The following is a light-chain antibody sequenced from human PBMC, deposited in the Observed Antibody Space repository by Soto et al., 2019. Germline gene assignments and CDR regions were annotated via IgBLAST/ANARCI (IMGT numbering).Light chain of an antibody. CDR1: QSVSSSY. CDR3: QQYGSPPT. J-gene: IGKJ2*01. Sequence: EIVLTQSPGTLSLSPGERATLSCRGSQSVSSSYLAWYQQKPGQAPRLLIYGASSRATGIPDRFSGSGSGTDFTLTISRLEPEDFAVYYCQQYGSPPTFGQGTKLEIK. V-gene: IGKV3-20*01. CDR2: GAS.